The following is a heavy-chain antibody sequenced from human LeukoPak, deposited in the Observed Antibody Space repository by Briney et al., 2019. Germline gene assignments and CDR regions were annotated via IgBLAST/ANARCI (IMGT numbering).Heavy chain of an antibody. CDR1: GFTFNNYA. Sequence: GGSLRLSCAASGFTFNNYAMSWVRQAPGKGLEWVSAISGSGGATYYADSVKGLFTISRDNSKNTLFLHMNSLRVEDTAVYYCAKAPAAATKYYYGMDVWGQGTTVTVSS. V-gene: IGHV3-23*01. D-gene: IGHD6-13*01. CDR3: AKAPAAATKYYYGMDV. CDR2: ISGSGGAT. J-gene: IGHJ6*02.